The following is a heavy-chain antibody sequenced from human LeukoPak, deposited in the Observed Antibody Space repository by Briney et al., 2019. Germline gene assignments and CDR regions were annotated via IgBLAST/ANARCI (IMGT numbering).Heavy chain of an antibody. Sequence: GGSLRLSCAASGFTFSSYAMSWVRQAPGKGLEWVSAISGSGGSTYYADSVKGRFTISRGNSKNTLYLQMNSLRAEDTALYYCAKGPPYYYDSSGYFFDYWGQGTLVTVSS. J-gene: IGHJ4*02. D-gene: IGHD3-22*01. CDR2: ISGSGGST. V-gene: IGHV3-23*01. CDR3: AKGPPYYYDSSGYFFDY. CDR1: GFTFSSYA.